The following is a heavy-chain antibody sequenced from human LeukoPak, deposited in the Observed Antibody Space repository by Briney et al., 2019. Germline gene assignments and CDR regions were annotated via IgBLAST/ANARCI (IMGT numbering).Heavy chain of an antibody. V-gene: IGHV1-69*05. CDR1: GGTFSSYA. Sequence: GSSVKVFCKASGGTFSSYAISWVRQAPGQGLEWMGRIIPIFGTANYAQKFQGRVTITTDESTSTAYMELSSLRSEDTAVYYCVSRHYYDSSGEIDYWGQGTLVTVSS. CDR2: IIPIFGTA. D-gene: IGHD3-22*01. CDR3: VSRHYYDSSGEIDY. J-gene: IGHJ4*02.